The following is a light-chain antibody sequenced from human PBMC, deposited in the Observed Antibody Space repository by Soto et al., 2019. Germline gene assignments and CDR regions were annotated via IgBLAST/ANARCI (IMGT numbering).Light chain of an antibody. CDR1: QSVRGN. Sequence: EIVMTQSPATLSVSPGERATLSCRASQSVRGNLAWYQQKPGQAPRLLIYGASTRATGIPARFSGSGSGTEFTLTISSLQSVAVYYCQQYNNWPPFTFGPGTKVDIK. V-gene: IGKV3-15*01. J-gene: IGKJ3*01. CDR3: QQYNNWPPFT. CDR2: GAS.